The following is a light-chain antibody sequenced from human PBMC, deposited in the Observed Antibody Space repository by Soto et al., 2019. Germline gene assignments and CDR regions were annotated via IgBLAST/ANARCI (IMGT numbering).Light chain of an antibody. J-gene: IGKJ4*01. CDR3: QQYNSYSVT. V-gene: IGKV1-5*03. Sequence: DIQMTQSPSTLSASVGDRVTITCRASQSISSWLAWYQQKPGKAPKLLLYKASSLESGVRSRFSGSGSGTEFTLTISSLQPDDFATYYCQQYNSYSVTFGGGTKVEIK. CDR2: KAS. CDR1: QSISSW.